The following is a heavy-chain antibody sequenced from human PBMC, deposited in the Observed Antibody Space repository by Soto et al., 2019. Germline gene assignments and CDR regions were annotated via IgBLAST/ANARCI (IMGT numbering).Heavy chain of an antibody. CDR1: GGTFSSYS. Sequence: QVQLVQSGAEVKKPGSSVKVSCKASGGTFSSYSISWVRQAPGQGLEWMGGIIPIFGTANYAQKFQGRVTITANESTSTAYMELSSLRSEDTAVYYCAIEYSSSPPYYPIGYWGQGTLVTVSS. V-gene: IGHV1-69*01. CDR3: AIEYSSSPPYYPIGY. CDR2: IIPIFGTA. J-gene: IGHJ4*02. D-gene: IGHD6-6*01.